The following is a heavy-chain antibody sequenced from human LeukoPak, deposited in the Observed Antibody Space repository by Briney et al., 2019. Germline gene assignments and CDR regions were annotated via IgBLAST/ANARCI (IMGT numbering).Heavy chain of an antibody. CDR1: GYTFTSYG. V-gene: IGHV1-2*06. CDR2: INPNSGGT. CDR3: ARDGGDNWFDP. Sequence: GASVKVSCKASGYTFTSYGISWVRQAPGQGLEWMGRINPNSGGTNYAQKFQGRVTLTRDTSISTAYMDLSRLRSDDTAVYYCARDGGDNWFDPWGQGTLVTVSS. D-gene: IGHD3-16*01. J-gene: IGHJ5*02.